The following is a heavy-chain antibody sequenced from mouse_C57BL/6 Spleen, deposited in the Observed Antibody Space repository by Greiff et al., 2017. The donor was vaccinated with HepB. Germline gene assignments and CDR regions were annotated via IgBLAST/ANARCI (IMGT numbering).Heavy chain of an antibody. CDR2: IDPETGGT. D-gene: IGHD2-4*01. CDR3: TIYDSLYYYAMDY. V-gene: IGHV1-15*01. Sequence: QVQLQQSGAELVRPGASVTLSCKASGYTFTDYEMHWVKQTPVHGLEWIGAIDPETGGTAYNQKFKGKAILTADKSSLTAYMELRSLTSEDSAVYYCTIYDSLYYYAMDYWGQGTSVTVSS. J-gene: IGHJ4*01. CDR1: GYTFTDYE.